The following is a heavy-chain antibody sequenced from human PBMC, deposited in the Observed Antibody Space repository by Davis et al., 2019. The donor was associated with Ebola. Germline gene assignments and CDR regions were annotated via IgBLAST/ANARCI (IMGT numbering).Heavy chain of an antibody. CDR3: ARGGGFGELFSILGMDV. V-gene: IGHV3-13*01. CDR2: IGTAGDT. CDR1: GFTFSSYD. D-gene: IGHD3-10*01. J-gene: IGHJ6*04. Sequence: GESLKISCAASGFTFSSYDMHWVRQATGKGLEWVSAIGTAGDTYYPGTVKGRFTISRENAKNSLYLQMNSLGAGDTAVYYCARGGGFGELFSILGMDVWGKGTTVTVSS.